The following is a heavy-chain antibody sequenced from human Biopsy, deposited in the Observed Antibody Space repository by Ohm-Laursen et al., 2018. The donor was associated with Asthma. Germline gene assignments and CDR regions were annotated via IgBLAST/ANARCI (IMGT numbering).Heavy chain of an antibody. CDR3: ASDFPRDYVRYNFQF. D-gene: IGHD4-17*01. J-gene: IGHJ4*02. Sequence: ASVKVSCKISGYILTDLSMHWVRQAPGQGLEWMGGHDHEEGGTVNARRFQGRVTMTEDTSTDTAYMELSSLSSDDTAVYYCASDFPRDYVRYNFQFWGQGTLVTVSS. CDR1: GYILTDLS. V-gene: IGHV1-24*01. CDR2: HDHEEGGT.